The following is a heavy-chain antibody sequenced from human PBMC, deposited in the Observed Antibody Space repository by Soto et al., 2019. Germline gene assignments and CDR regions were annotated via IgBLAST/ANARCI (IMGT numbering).Heavy chain of an antibody. Sequence: QVHLVESGGGVVRPGKSLTLSCTGSGFTFMTFAMHWVRQAPGKGLEWVALISHDGTKKYYSDSVKGRFTVSRDNSNNTLYLQMNGLRIADSALYYCAVLRLSIWPGSDMDAWGQGTTVTVSS. J-gene: IGHJ6*02. CDR3: AVLRLSIWPGSDMDA. D-gene: IGHD6-13*01. V-gene: IGHV3-30-3*01. CDR1: GFTFMTFA. CDR2: ISHDGTKK.